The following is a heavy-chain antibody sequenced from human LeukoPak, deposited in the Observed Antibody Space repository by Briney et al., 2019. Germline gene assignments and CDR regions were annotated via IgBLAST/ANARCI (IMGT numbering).Heavy chain of an antibody. V-gene: IGHV3-23*01. D-gene: IGHD3-10*01. CDR2: ISGRGGST. J-gene: IGHJ5*02. CDR3: AKGLNYVSGGNWFDP. Sequence: GGSLRLSCAASGFTLSSYAMSWVRQAPGKGLEWVSAISGRGGSTYYADSVKGRFTISRDNSKSTLYLQINSLRADDTAVYYCAKGLNYVSGGNWFDPWGQGTLVTVSS. CDR1: GFTLSSYA.